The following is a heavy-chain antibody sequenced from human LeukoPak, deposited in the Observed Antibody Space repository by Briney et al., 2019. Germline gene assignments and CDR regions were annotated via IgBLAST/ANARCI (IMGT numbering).Heavy chain of an antibody. V-gene: IGHV1-69*05. Sequence: ASVKVSCKASGGTFSSYAISWVRQAPGQGLEWMGGIIPIFGTANYAQKFQGRVTITTDESTSTAYMELSSQRSEDTAVYYCARDLHGALFDPWGQGTLVTVSS. CDR1: GGTFSSYA. CDR3: ARDLHGALFDP. CDR2: IIPIFGTA. D-gene: IGHD1-26*01. J-gene: IGHJ5*02.